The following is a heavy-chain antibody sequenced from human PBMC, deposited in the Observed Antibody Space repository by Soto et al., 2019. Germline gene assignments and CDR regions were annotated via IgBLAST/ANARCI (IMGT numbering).Heavy chain of an antibody. V-gene: IGHV1-8*01. CDR2: MNPNSGNT. Sequence: SSVKVSCEASGYTFTSYDINWVRQATGQGLEWMGWMNPNSGNTGYAQKFQGRVTMTRNTSISTAYMELSSLRSEDTAVDYCARGRAPEYRSSSWYYYYVMEVWG. D-gene: IGHD6-6*01. CDR3: ARGRAPEYRSSSWYYYYVMEV. J-gene: IGHJ6*02. CDR1: GYTFTSYD.